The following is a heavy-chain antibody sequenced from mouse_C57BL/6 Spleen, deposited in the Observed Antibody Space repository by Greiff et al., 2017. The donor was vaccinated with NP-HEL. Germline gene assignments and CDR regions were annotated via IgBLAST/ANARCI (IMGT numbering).Heavy chain of an antibody. CDR1: GYTFTDYN. CDR3: ARKNYSNYATGYYAMDY. V-gene: IGHV1-18*01. Sequence: VHVKQSGPELVKPGASVKIPCKASGYTFTDYNMDWVKQSHGKSLEWIGDINPNNGGTIYNQKFKGKATLTVDKSSSTAYMELRSLTSEDTAVYYCARKNYSNYATGYYAMDYWGQGTSVTVSS. D-gene: IGHD2-5*01. J-gene: IGHJ4*01. CDR2: INPNNGGT.